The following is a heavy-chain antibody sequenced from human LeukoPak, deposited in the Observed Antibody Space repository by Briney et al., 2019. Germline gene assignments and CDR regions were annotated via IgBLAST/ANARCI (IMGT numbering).Heavy chain of an antibody. CDR1: GYTFTSYG. CDR2: ISAYNGNT. CDR3: ARARRLRFLEWTPDFDY. D-gene: IGHD3-3*01. Sequence: GASVKVSCKASGYTFTSYGISWVRQAPGQGLEWMGWISAYNGNTNYAQKVQGRVTITTDTSTSTAYMELRSLRSDDTAVYYCARARRLRFLEWTPDFDYWGQGTLVTVSS. V-gene: IGHV1-18*01. J-gene: IGHJ4*02.